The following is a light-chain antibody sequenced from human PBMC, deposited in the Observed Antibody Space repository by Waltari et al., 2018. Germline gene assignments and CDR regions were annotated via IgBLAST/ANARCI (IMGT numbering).Light chain of an antibody. CDR1: SGSVSTSYY. CDR2: NTN. CDR3: VLFMGGGIWV. Sequence: QTVVTQEPSFSVSPGGTVTLTCGLSSGSVSTSYYPSWYQQTPGQAPRTLIYNTNTRSSGVPDRFSGSILGNKAALTITGAQADDESDYHCVLFMGGGIWVFGGGTKLTVL. J-gene: IGLJ3*02. V-gene: IGLV8-61*01.